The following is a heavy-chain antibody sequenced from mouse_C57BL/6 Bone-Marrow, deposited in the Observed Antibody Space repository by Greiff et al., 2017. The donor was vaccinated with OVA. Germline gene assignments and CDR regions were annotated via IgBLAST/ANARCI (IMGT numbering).Heavy chain of an antibody. CDR3: ARRAGTDY. Sequence: QVQLQQSGPELVKPGASVKISCKASGYAFSSSWMNWVKQRPGQGLEWIGWIYPGDGDTNYNGKFQGKATLTADTSSSTAYLQLSSLASDVSSFFYCARRAGTDYWGQGTTLTVSS. CDR2: IYPGDGDT. D-gene: IGHD3-3*01. CDR1: GYAFSSSW. V-gene: IGHV1-82*01. J-gene: IGHJ2*01.